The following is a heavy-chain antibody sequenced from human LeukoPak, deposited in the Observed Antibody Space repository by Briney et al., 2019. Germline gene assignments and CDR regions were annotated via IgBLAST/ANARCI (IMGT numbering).Heavy chain of an antibody. CDR2: IFSGGNT. D-gene: IGHD2-2*01. V-gene: IGHV3-53*01. Sequence: GGSLRLSCAVSGFTVSSNYMTWVRQAPGKGLECVSVIFSGGNTYYADSVKGRFTISRDNSKNTVYLHMNSLRAEDTAVYYCARENCDSNSCFNSFGMDVWGQGTTVTVSS. CDR1: GFTVSSNY. J-gene: IGHJ6*02. CDR3: ARENCDSNSCFNSFGMDV.